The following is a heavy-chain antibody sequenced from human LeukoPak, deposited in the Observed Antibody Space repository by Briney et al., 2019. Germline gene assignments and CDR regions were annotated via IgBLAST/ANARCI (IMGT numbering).Heavy chain of an antibody. J-gene: IGHJ4*02. Sequence: GGSLRLSCAASGFTFSSYEMNWVRQAPGKGLEWVSSISRSATTIYYADSVKGRFTISRDNARDSLYLQMNSLRDDDTSVYFCARDASALYWGRGTLVTVSS. D-gene: IGHD6-19*01. CDR2: ISRSATTI. CDR1: GFTFSSYE. V-gene: IGHV3-48*03. CDR3: ARDASALY.